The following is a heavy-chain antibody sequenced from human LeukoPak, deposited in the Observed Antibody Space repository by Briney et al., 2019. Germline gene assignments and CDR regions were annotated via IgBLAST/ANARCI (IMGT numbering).Heavy chain of an antibody. Sequence: PSETLSLTCTVSGGSISSYYWSWIWQPAGKGLEWIGRIYTSGSTNYNPSLKSRVTISVDTSKNQFSLKLSSVTAADTAVYYCVQYYYDSSGLGVDYWGQGTLVTVSS. V-gene: IGHV4-4*07. CDR1: GGSISSYY. D-gene: IGHD3-22*01. J-gene: IGHJ4*02. CDR2: IYTSGST. CDR3: VQYYYDSSGLGVDY.